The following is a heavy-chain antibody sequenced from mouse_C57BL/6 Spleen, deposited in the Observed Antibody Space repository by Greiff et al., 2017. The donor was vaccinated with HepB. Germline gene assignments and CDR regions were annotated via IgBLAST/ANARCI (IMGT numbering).Heavy chain of an antibody. J-gene: IGHJ1*03. CDR3: ARDRPLRYFDV. Sequence: EVQLVESEGGLVQPGSSMKLSCTASGFTFSDYYMAWVRQVPEKGLEWVANINYDGSSTYYLDSLKSRFIISRDNAKNILYLQMSSLKSEDTATYYCARDRPLRYFDVWGTGTTVTVSS. CDR1: GFTFSDYY. CDR2: INYDGSST. V-gene: IGHV5-16*01.